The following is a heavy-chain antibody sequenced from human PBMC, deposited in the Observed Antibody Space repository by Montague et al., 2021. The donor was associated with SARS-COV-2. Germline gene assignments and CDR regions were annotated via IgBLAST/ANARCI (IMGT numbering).Heavy chain of an antibody. CDR1: GGSVSSSPYY. Sequence: SETLSLTCTVSGGSVSSSPYYWGWIRQPPGRGLEWVGSISYSGRTYFSPCLKSRLTISVDSSENQFSLRLSSVTAADTAVYYCASSYYYGSGTYVYNYYMDVWGKGTTVTVPS. V-gene: IGHV4-39*01. J-gene: IGHJ6*03. CDR3: ASSYYYGSGTYVYNYYMDV. D-gene: IGHD3-10*01. CDR2: ISYSGRT.